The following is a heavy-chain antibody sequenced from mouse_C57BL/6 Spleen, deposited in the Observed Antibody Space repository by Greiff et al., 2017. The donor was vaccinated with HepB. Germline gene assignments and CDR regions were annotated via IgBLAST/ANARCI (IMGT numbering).Heavy chain of an antibody. CDR1: GYTFTSYW. CDR3: TREITTVVGREDY. CDR2: IYPGNSDT. D-gene: IGHD1-1*01. J-gene: IGHJ2*01. V-gene: IGHV1-5*01. Sequence: VQLQQSGTVLARPGASVKMSCKTSGYTFTSYWMHWVKQRPGQGLEWIGAIYPGNSDTSYNQKFKGKAKLTAVTSACTAYMELSSLTNEDSAVYYCTREITTVVGREDYWGQGTTLTVSS.